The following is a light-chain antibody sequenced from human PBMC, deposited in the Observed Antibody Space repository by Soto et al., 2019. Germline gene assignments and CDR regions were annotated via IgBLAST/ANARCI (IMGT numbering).Light chain of an antibody. J-gene: IGLJ3*02. V-gene: IGLV2-23*01. CDR1: SSDVGSHKL. CDR2: EGN. CDR3: CSYAGSGTWV. Sequence: QSALTQPASVSGSPGQSITISCSGLSSDVGSHKLVSWYQQYPGKAPKLMVYEGNKRPSGVSNRFSSSNSGKTASLTISGLQAEDEADYYCCSYAGSGTWVFGGGTKLTVL.